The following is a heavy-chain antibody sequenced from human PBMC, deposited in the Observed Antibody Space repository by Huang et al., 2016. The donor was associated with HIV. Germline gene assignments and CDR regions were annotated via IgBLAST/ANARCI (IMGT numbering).Heavy chain of an antibody. CDR1: GYTFTSDD. J-gene: IGHJ3*02. D-gene: IGHD3-22*01. CDR2: VNPKSGNG. CDR3: ARGFGSGYYFDAFDM. V-gene: IGHV1-8*01. Sequence: QMQLAQSGAEVKKPGASVKVSWKASGYTFTSDDVNWVRQAAGQGLGGRGWVNPKSGNGGYAKKFQRRVSIMRDTSTNTAYLEVTSLRSEDTAVYYCARGFGSGYYFDAFDMWGQGTMVTVSS.